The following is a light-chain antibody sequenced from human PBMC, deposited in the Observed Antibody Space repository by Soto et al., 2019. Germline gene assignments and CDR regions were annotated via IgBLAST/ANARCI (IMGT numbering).Light chain of an antibody. V-gene: IGKV3-11*01. CDR1: QSVTIS. Sequence: EILLTQYPATLSLSPGDTATLSCRASQSVTISLAWFQPKPGQAARHLIYDVYRKATAITARFSGSGSGKDFTLTISGLEHEDFAVYYCQERTTWPTCGGGTKVEIK. J-gene: IGKJ4*01. CDR3: QERTTWPT. CDR2: DVY.